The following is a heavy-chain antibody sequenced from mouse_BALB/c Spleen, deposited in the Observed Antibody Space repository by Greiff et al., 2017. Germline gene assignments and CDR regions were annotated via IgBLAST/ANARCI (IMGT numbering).Heavy chain of an antibody. D-gene: IGHD1-1*01. Sequence: EVMLVESGGGLVKPGGSLKLSCAASGFTFSSYTMSWVRQTPEKRLEWVATISSGGSYTYYPDSVKGRFTISRDNAKNTLYLQMSSLKSEDTAMYYCARHHGSSSYYAMDYWGQGTSVTVSS. CDR1: GFTFSSYT. V-gene: IGHV5-9-1*01. CDR2: ISSGGSYT. CDR3: ARHHGSSSYYAMDY. J-gene: IGHJ4*01.